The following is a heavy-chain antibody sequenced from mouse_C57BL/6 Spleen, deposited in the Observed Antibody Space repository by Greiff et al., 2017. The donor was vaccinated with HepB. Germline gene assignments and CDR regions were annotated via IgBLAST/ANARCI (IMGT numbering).Heavy chain of an antibody. D-gene: IGHD1-1*01. CDR3: ARGDYYGSSGVFDY. J-gene: IGHJ2*01. Sequence: QVQLKQPGAELVKPGASVKLSCKASGYTFTSYWMHWVKQRPGQGLEWIGMIHPNSGSTNYNEKFKSKATLTVDKSSSTAYMQLSSLTSEDSAVYYCARGDYYGSSGVFDYWGQGTTLTVSS. CDR2: IHPNSGST. CDR1: GYTFTSYW. V-gene: IGHV1-64*01.